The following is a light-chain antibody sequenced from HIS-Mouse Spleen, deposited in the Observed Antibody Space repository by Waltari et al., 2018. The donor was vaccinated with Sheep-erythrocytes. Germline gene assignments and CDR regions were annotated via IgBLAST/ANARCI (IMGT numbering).Light chain of an antibody. CDR3: QAWDSSTVV. CDR2: QDS. Sequence: SYELTQPPSVSVSPGQTASITCSGDKLGDKYACWYQQKPGHSPVLVIYQDSKRPSGIPERFSGYNSGNTATLTISGTQAMDEADYYCQAWDSSTVVFGGGTKLTFL. CDR1: KLGDKY. V-gene: IGLV3-1*01. J-gene: IGLJ2*01.